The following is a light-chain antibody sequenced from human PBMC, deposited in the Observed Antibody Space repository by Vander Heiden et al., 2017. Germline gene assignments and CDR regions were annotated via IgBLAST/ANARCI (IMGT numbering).Light chain of an antibody. Sequence: QSVVTQPPSASGTPGQRVTISCSGSSSNIGSNYVYWYQQLPGTAPKLLIYRNNQRPSGVPDRFSGSKSGTSASLAISGLRSEDEADYDCAAWDDSLSGVVFGGGTKLTVL. CDR1: SSNIGSNY. CDR2: RNN. CDR3: AAWDDSLSGVV. V-gene: IGLV1-47*01. J-gene: IGLJ2*01.